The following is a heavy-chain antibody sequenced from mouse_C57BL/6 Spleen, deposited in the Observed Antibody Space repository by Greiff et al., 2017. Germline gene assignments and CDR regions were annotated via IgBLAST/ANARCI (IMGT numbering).Heavy chain of an antibody. Sequence: QVQLKQPGAELVKPGASVKLSCKASGYTFTSYWMQWVKQRPGQGLEWIGEIDPSDSYTNYNQKFKGKATLTVDTSSSTAYMQLSSLTSEDSAVYYCARKGGYPFAYWGQGTLVTVSA. CDR3: ARKGGYPFAY. D-gene: IGHD2-2*01. V-gene: IGHV1-50*01. CDR2: IDPSDSYT. CDR1: GYTFTSYW. J-gene: IGHJ3*01.